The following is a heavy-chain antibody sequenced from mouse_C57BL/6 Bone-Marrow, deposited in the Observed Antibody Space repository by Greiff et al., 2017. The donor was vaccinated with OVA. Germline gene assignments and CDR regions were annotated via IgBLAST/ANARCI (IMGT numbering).Heavy chain of an antibody. J-gene: IGHJ3*01. CDR2: IFLGNGYT. CDR3: ERDDGSRPFDD. Sequence: VQLQQSGAELVRPGSSVKLSCKTSGCTFTSYGINWVKQRPGQGLEWIGYIFLGNGYTEYNEKFKGKATLTSDTSSSTDYMQLSSLTSEDSASYCRERDDGSRPFDDWGQGTLVTVSA. CDR1: GCTFTSYG. D-gene: IGHD1-1*01. V-gene: IGHV1-58*01.